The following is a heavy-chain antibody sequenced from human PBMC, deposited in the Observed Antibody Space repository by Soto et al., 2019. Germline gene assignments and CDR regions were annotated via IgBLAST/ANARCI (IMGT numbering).Heavy chain of an antibody. CDR1: GGTFSNYA. J-gene: IGHJ4*02. V-gene: IGHV1-69*06. Sequence: QMHLVQSGAEVKKPGSSVKVSCKASGGTFSNYAISWVRQAPGQGLEWMGGIISIFGTSHYAQKFQGRVTITADRSTTTAYMELSSLRSEDTAVYYCARDSGAGMTTVIKFDSWGQGTLVTVSS. CDR2: IISIFGTS. CDR3: ARDSGAGMTTVIKFDS. D-gene: IGHD4-17*01.